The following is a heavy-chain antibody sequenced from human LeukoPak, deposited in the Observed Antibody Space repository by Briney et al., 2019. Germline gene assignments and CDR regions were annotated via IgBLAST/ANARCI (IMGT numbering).Heavy chain of an antibody. CDR1: GFTFSSYG. CDR2: ISGSGGST. V-gene: IGHV3-23*01. D-gene: IGHD3-10*01. Sequence: GGTLRLSCAASGFTFSSYGMSWVRQAPGKGLEWVSAISGSGGSTYYADSVKGRFTISRDNSKNTLYLQMNSLRAEDTAVYYCAKDRRHSYYYGSGGCIDYWGQGTLVTVSS. J-gene: IGHJ4*02. CDR3: AKDRRHSYYYGSGGCIDY.